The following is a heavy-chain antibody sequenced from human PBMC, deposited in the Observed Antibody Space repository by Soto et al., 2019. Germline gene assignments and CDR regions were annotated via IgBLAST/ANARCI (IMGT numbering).Heavy chain of an antibody. V-gene: IGHV3-30-3*01. CDR1: GFTFSSYA. Sequence: GGSLRLSCAASGFTFSSYAMHCVRQAPGKGLEWVAVISYDGSNKYYADSVKGRFTISRDNSKNTLYLQMNSLRAEDTAVYYCARDDSSGYYDDYFDYWGQGTLVTVSS. CDR2: ISYDGSNK. J-gene: IGHJ4*02. D-gene: IGHD3-22*01. CDR3: ARDDSSGYYDDYFDY.